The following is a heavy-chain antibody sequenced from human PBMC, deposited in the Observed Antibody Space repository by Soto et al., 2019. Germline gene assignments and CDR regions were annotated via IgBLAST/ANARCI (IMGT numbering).Heavy chain of an antibody. CDR3: ARSGDLRDCSGGSGYSGLADY. D-gene: IGHD2-15*01. V-gene: IGHV4-59*01. J-gene: IGHJ4*02. CDR2: IYYSVST. Sequence: SETLSLTCTVSGGSISSYYWSWIRQPPGKGLEWIGYIYYSVSTNYNPSLKSRVTISVDTSKNQFSLKLSSVTAADTAVYYCARSGDLRDCSGGSGYSGLADYWGQGTLVTVSS. CDR1: GGSISSYY.